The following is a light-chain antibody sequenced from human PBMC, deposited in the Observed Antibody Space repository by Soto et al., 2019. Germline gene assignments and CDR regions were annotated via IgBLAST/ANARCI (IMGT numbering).Light chain of an antibody. CDR2: GAS. CDR1: QSVSNDF. CDR3: QQYGRSPT. V-gene: IGKV3-20*01. J-gene: IGKJ3*01. Sequence: EIVLTQSPGILSLSPGERATLSCRASQSVSNDFLAWYQQKPGQAPRLLIYGASSMATGIPDRFSGSGSGTDFTLTISRLEPEDFAVYYCQQYGRSPTFGPGTKVDIK.